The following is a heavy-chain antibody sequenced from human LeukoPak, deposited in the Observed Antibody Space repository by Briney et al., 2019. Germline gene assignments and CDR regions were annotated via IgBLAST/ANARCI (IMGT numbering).Heavy chain of an antibody. Sequence: PSETLSLTCTVSGGSISSSSYYWDWIRQPPGKGLEWIGSLYYSGSTYYNPSLKSRVTISVDTSKNQFSLKLSSVTAADTAVYYCARATYGSGSYYAAGVAFDIWGQGTMVTVSS. CDR1: GGSISSSSYY. CDR2: LYYSGST. V-gene: IGHV4-39*07. CDR3: ARATYGSGSYYAAGVAFDI. D-gene: IGHD3-10*01. J-gene: IGHJ3*02.